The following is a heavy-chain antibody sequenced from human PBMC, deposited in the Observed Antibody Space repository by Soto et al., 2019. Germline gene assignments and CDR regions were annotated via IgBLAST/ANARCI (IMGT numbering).Heavy chain of an antibody. Sequence: SGTLSLTCTVSGGSVSNTTYYWGWVRQPPGKGLEWIGNIYYSGRTYYSPSLKSRVTISMDTSKNQSSLKLTSVSAADTAVYYCARDVLITIVRPARNPSANVWGKGTTVTVSS. V-gene: IGHV4-39*02. CDR1: GGSVSNTTYY. CDR3: ARDVLITIVRPARNPSANV. D-gene: IGHD2-2*01. CDR2: IYYSGRT. J-gene: IGHJ6*04.